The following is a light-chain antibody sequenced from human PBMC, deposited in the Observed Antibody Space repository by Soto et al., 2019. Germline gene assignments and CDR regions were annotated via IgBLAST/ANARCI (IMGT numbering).Light chain of an antibody. Sequence: EIVLTQSPGTLSLSPGERATLSCRASQSVTSNYLAWYQQKPGQAPGLLIYDTSTRASGVPDRFSGSGSGTEFTLTISRLEPEDSAVYYCHQYNSWPRGTFGPGTKVEIK. CDR3: HQYNSWPRGT. CDR1: QSVTSNY. J-gene: IGKJ3*01. CDR2: DTS. V-gene: IGKV3-20*01.